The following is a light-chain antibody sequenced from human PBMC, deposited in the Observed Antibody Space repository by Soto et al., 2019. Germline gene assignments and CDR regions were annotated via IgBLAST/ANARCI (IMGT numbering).Light chain of an antibody. CDR2: GAS. J-gene: IGKJ2*01. Sequence: EIVMTQSPATLSVSPGERATLSCRGSQSVSSNLAWYQQKPGQAPRHLIYGASTRATGIPVRFSGSGSGTEFTLTISSLQSEDFAVYYCQQHDKWPFTFGQGTKLDIK. CDR1: QSVSSN. V-gene: IGKV3-15*01. CDR3: QQHDKWPFT.